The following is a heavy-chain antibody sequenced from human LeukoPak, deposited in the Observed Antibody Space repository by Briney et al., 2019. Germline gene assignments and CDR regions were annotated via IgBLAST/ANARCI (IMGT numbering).Heavy chain of an antibody. Sequence: GGSLRLSCAASGFTFSSYWMSWVRQAPGKGLEWVSAISGSGGSTYYADSVKGRFTISRDNSKNTLYLQMNSLRAEDTAVYYCAKGGYYDFWSGYYPDYWGQGTLVTVSS. CDR1: GFTFSSYW. CDR3: AKGGYYDFWSGYYPDY. D-gene: IGHD3-3*01. CDR2: ISGSGGST. J-gene: IGHJ4*02. V-gene: IGHV3-23*01.